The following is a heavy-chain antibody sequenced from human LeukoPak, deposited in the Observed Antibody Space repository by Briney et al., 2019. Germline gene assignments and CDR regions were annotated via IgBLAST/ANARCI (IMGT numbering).Heavy chain of an antibody. V-gene: IGHV1-2*02. Sequence: PTASVKVSCKASGYTFTGYYMHWVRQAPGQGLEWMGWINPNSGGTNYAQKFQGRVTMTRDTSISTAYMELSRLRSDDTAVYYCAREDAVPAARYNWFDPWGQGTLVTVSS. CDR2: INPNSGGT. CDR3: AREDAVPAARYNWFDP. CDR1: GYTFTGYY. J-gene: IGHJ5*02. D-gene: IGHD2-2*01.